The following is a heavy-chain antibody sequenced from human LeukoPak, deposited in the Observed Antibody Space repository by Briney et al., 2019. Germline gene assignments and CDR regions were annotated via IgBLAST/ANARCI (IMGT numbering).Heavy chain of an antibody. CDR1: GFTFSSYS. V-gene: IGHV3-15*01. J-gene: IGHJ3*02. CDR3: TTNDAFDI. Sequence: PGGSLRLSCAASGFTFSSYSMNWVRQAPGKGLEWVGRIKTKTGGGTTDYAAPVKGRFTISRDDSKNTLFLQMNSLKTEDTAVYYCTTNDAFDIWGQGTMVTVSS. CDR2: IKTKTGGGTT.